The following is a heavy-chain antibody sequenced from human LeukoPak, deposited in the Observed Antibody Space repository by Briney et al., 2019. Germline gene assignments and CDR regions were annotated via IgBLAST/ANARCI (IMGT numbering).Heavy chain of an antibody. Sequence: GGSLRLSCAASGFTFSSYWMSWVRQAPGKGREGVANIKQDGSEKYYVDSVKGRFTISRDNAKNSLYLQMNSLRAEATAVYYCARGLAARRGYFDYWGQGTLVTVSS. V-gene: IGHV3-7*01. CDR3: ARGLAARRGYFDY. CDR1: GFTFSSYW. D-gene: IGHD6-6*01. J-gene: IGHJ4*02. CDR2: IKQDGSEK.